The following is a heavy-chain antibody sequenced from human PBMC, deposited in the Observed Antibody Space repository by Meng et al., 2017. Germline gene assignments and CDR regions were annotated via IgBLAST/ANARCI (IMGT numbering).Heavy chain of an antibody. D-gene: IGHD6-19*01. J-gene: IGHJ5*02. Sequence: HLPLHASGPALGTPSDTLSLTRNVAGRPTSCCSSAWGCIRHPTVKVLEWIGSIYYSGSTYYNPSLKSRVTISVDTSKNQFSLKLSSVTAADTAVYYCASLRIAVAGINWFDPWGQGTLVTVSS. CDR1: GRPTSCCSSA. V-gene: IGHV4-39*07. CDR2: IYYSGST. CDR3: ASLRIAVAGINWFDP.